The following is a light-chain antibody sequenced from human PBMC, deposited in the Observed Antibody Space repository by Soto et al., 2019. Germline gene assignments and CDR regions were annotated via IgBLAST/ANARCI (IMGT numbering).Light chain of an antibody. CDR1: QSVGSSY. CDR2: GAS. Sequence: EIVLTQSPGTLSLSPGERATLSCRASQSVGSSYLAWYQQKPGQAPRLLIYGASSRATGVPDRFSGSGSGPDFTLTISRLEPEDFAVYYCQQYGSSPPYTFGQGPRWIS. CDR3: QQYGSSPPYT. J-gene: IGKJ2*01. V-gene: IGKV3-20*01.